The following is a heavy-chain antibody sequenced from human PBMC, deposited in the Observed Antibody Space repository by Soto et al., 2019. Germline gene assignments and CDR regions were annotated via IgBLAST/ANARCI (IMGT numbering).Heavy chain of an antibody. Sequence: SGPTLVNPTQTLTLTCTFSGFSLSTSGMCVSWIRQPPGKALEWLALIDWDDGKYYSTSLKTRLTISKDTSKNQVVLTMTNMDPVDTATYYCARSSRVDTAMVDLDYWGQGTLVTVSS. CDR1: GFSLSTSGMC. CDR3: ARSSRVDTAMVDLDY. J-gene: IGHJ4*02. D-gene: IGHD5-18*01. CDR2: IDWDDGK. V-gene: IGHV2-70*01.